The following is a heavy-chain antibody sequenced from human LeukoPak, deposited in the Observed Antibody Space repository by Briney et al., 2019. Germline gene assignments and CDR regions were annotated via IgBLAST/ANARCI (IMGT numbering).Heavy chain of an antibody. D-gene: IGHD3-22*01. CDR1: GFTFSSYW. CDR2: IKQDGSEK. J-gene: IGHJ6*03. V-gene: IGHV3-7*01. CDR3: ARVVTYYDSSGYYYRSYYMDV. Sequence: GGSLRLSCAASGFTFSSYWMSWVRQAPGKGLEWVANIKQDGSEKYYVDSVKGRFTISRDNAKNSLYLQMNSLRAEDTAVYYCARVVTYYDSSGYYYRSYYMDVWGKGTTVTISS.